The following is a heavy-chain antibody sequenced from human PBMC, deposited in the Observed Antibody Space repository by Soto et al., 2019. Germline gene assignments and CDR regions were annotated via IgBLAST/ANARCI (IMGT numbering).Heavy chain of an antibody. CDR1: GYTFTSYD. D-gene: IGHD6-13*01. CDR3: ARERSAAGTGWFDP. CDR2: MNPNSGNR. J-gene: IGHJ5*02. Sequence: QVQLVQSGAEVKKPGASVKVSCKASGYTFTSYDINWVRQATGQGLEWMGWMNPNSGNRAYAQKFQGRVTMTRNTSIRTAYMELSSLRSEDTALYYCARERSAAGTGWFDPWGQGTLVTVSS. V-gene: IGHV1-8*01.